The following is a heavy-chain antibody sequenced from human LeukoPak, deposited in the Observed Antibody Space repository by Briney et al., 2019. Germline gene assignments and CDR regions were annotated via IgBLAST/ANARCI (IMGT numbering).Heavy chain of an antibody. Sequence: SETLSLTCTVSGYSISSGYYWGWIRQSPGKGLEWIATIFHSGSIYYSPSLKSRVTLSVDTSKNQFLLKLNSVNAADTAVYYCARMGVSYYYDSSTYYPLAFDVWGQGTVVTVSS. D-gene: IGHD3-22*01. CDR2: IFHSGSI. J-gene: IGHJ3*01. V-gene: IGHV4-38-2*02. CDR1: GYSISSGYY. CDR3: ARMGVSYYYDSSTYYPLAFDV.